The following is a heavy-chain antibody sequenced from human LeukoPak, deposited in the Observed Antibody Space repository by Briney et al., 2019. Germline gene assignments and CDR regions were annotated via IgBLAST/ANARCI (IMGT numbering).Heavy chain of an antibody. CDR1: GAISSSSYY. CDR2: LFYSGST. J-gene: IGHJ4*02. V-gene: IGHV4-39*01. D-gene: IGHD6-19*01. CDR3: ARHYSGWYNFFDY. Sequence: ASETLSLTCTVSGAISSSSYYWGWIRQPPGKGLEWIGSLFYSGSTYYNPSLKSRVTISVDTSKNQFSLKLTSVIAADTAVYYCARHYSGWYNFFDYWGQGTLVTVSS.